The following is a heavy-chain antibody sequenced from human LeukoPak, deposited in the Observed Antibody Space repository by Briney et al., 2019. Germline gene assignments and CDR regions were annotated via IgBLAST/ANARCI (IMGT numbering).Heavy chain of an antibody. V-gene: IGHV1-2*02. CDR1: GYTFTDSY. Sequence: ASVKVSCKASGYTFTDSYMHWVRQAPGQGLEWMGWINPNSGGTNYAQKFQGRVTMTRDTSISTAYMELSRLRSDDTAVYYCARVVTTYKDHYYYMDVWGKGTTVTISS. CDR3: ARVVTTYKDHYYYMDV. CDR2: INPNSGGT. D-gene: IGHD4-17*01. J-gene: IGHJ6*03.